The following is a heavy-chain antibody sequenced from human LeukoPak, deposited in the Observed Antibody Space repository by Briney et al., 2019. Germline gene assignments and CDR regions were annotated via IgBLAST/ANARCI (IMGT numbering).Heavy chain of an antibody. CDR1: GFTFSSYG. CDR2: IRYDGSNQ. J-gene: IGHJ4*02. CDR3: ARGPSVVVTATYYFDY. V-gene: IGHV3-30*02. D-gene: IGHD2-21*02. Sequence: GGSLRLSCAASGFTFSSYGMNWVRQAPGKGLEWVAIIRYDGSNQYYADSVKGRFTISRDNSKNTLHLQMNSLRAEDTAVYYCARGPSVVVTATYYFDYWGQGTLVTVSS.